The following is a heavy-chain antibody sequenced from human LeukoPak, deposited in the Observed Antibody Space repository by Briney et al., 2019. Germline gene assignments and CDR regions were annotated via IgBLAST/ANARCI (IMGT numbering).Heavy chain of an antibody. CDR1: GFTFSSYA. V-gene: IGHV3-48*04. J-gene: IGHJ4*02. D-gene: IGHD1-7*01. Sequence: GGSLRLSCAASGFTFSSYAMHWVRQAPGKGLEWVSYIRSSGSGTDYTGSVKGRFTISRDNAKNSLYLQMNSLRAEDTAVYYCARMNYVSTGWGAPFDYWGQGTLVTVSS. CDR2: IRSSGSGT. CDR3: ARMNYVSTGWGAPFDY.